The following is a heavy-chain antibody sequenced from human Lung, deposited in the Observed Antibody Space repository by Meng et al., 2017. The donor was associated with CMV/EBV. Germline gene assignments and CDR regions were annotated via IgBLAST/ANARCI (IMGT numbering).Heavy chain of an antibody. Sequence: EXXKIPCAASGFTLSNYAMSWVRQAPGKGLEWVSVIYSGDSSTHYADSVKGRFTISRDNSKNTLYLQMNSLRAEDTAVYYCAKDHLLSYFDYWGQGTLVTVSS. V-gene: IGHV3-23*03. J-gene: IGHJ4*02. CDR1: GFTLSNYA. CDR3: AKDHLLSYFDY. CDR2: IYSGDSST. D-gene: IGHD2-21*01.